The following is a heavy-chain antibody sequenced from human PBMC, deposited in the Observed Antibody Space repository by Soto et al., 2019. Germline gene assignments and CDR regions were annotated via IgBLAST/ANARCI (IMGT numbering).Heavy chain of an antibody. CDR2: ISYDGSNK. Sequence: PGGSLRLSCAASGFTFSSYAMHWVRQAPGKGLEWVAVISYDGSNKYYADSVKGRFTISRDNSKNTLYLQMNSLRAEDTAVYYRARVAVVGDYYYYYGMDVWGQGTTVTVSS. CDR3: ARVAVVGDYYYYYGMDV. J-gene: IGHJ6*02. CDR1: GFTFSSYA. D-gene: IGHD2-2*01. V-gene: IGHV3-30-3*01.